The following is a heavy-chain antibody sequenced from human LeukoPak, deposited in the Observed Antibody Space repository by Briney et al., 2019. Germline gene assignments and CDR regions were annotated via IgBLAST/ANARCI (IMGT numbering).Heavy chain of an antibody. D-gene: IGHD6-19*01. Sequence: GGSLRLSCAASGFTFSSYGMHWVRQAPGKGLEWVAVISYDGSNKYYADSVKGRFTISRDNSKNTLYLQMNSLRAEDTAVYYCAKGGYSSGWYYAEYFQHWGQGTLVTVSS. CDR3: AKGGYSSGWYYAEYFQH. CDR1: GFTFSSYG. CDR2: ISYDGSNK. V-gene: IGHV3-30*18. J-gene: IGHJ1*01.